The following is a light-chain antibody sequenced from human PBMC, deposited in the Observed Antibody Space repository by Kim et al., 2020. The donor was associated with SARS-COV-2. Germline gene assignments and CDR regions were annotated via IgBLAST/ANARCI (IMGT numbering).Light chain of an antibody. Sequence: EIVLTQSPDTLSLSPGERATLSCRASQNVDSSFLAWYQQSPGQAPTLLIYEASTRATGIPDRFSGSGSGTDFTLTISRLEPEDFAVYYCQQFGGSSYTFGQGTNLEI. CDR1: QNVDSSF. CDR2: EAS. CDR3: QQFGGSSYT. J-gene: IGKJ2*01. V-gene: IGKV3-20*01.